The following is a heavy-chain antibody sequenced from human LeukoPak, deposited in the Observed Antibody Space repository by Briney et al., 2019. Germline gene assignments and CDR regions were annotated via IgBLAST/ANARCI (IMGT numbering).Heavy chain of an antibody. CDR2: ISFDGRKK. CDR3: ARENYDFWSGYPNAFDI. J-gene: IGHJ3*02. Sequence: GGSLRLSCAASGFNFNNYVMHWVRQAPGKGLEWVTEISFDGRKKTYVDSVKGRFTISRDSPKNTVYLQMDSLRAEDTAVYYCARENYDFWSGYPNAFDIWGQGTMVTVSS. CDR1: GFNFNNYV. V-gene: IGHV3-30*03. D-gene: IGHD3-3*01.